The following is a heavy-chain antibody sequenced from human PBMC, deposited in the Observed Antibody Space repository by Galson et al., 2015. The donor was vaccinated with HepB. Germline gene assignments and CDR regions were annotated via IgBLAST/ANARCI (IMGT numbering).Heavy chain of an antibody. Sequence: LSLTCTVSGGSISSGDYWWSWIRQPPGKGLEWVGYIYYSGTTYYNPSLKTRVTISVDTSKNHFSLRLTSVTAADTAVYYCARSTREGDDGSAYFLKNDAFGLWGQGTMVTVSS. CDR3: ARSTREGDDGSAYFLKNDAFGL. D-gene: IGHD3-22*01. CDR2: IYYSGTT. CDR1: GGSISSGDYW. V-gene: IGHV4-30-4*01. J-gene: IGHJ3*01.